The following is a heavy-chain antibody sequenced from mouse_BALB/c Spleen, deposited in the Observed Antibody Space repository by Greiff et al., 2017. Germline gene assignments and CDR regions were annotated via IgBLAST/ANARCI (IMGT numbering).Heavy chain of an antibody. Sequence: QVQLQQSGAELARPGASVKMSCKASGYTFTSYKMHWVKQRPGQGLEWIGYINPSSGYTNYNQKFKDKATLTADKSSSTAYMQLSSLTSEDSAVYYCARHYDYDGETWFAYWGQGTLVTVSA. D-gene: IGHD2-4*01. J-gene: IGHJ3*01. CDR1: GYTFTSYK. CDR2: INPSSGYT. CDR3: ARHYDYDGETWFAY. V-gene: IGHV1-4*01.